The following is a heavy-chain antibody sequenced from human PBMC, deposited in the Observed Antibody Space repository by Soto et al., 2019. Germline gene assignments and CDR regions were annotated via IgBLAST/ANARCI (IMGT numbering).Heavy chain of an antibody. CDR2: INSDGSFT. V-gene: IGHV3-74*01. CDR1: GFTFSNYW. J-gene: IGHJ3*02. D-gene: IGHD3-16*01. CDR3: AGGGGSTFPFEI. Sequence: EVQLVESGGGLVQPGGSLRLSCAASGFTFSNYWMHWVRQAPGKGLVWVSRINSDGSFTTYADSVKGRFTISRDNTKNTLFLQMDSLPGEDSAVYYCAGGGGSTFPFEIWGQGTTVTVSS.